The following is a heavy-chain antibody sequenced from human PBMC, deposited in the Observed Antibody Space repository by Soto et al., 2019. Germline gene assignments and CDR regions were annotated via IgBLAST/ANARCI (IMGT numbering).Heavy chain of an antibody. CDR2: ITGSSATI. J-gene: IGHJ5*02. CDR1: GFTFSAYS. CDR3: ARDNGMAGSFDP. V-gene: IGHV3-48*02. Sequence: GGSLSLSCAASGFTFSAYSMNWVRQAPGKGLEWVSYITGSSATIYYADSAKGRFTISRDNAKNSLYLQMNSLRDEDTAVYYCARDNGMAGSFDPWGQGTLVTVSS. D-gene: IGHD2-8*01.